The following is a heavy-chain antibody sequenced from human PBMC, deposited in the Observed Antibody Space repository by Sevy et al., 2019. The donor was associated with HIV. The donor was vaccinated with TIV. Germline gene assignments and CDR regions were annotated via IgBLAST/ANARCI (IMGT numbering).Heavy chain of an antibody. D-gene: IGHD3-9*01. CDR2: IIPIFGTA. J-gene: IGHJ3*02. Sequence: ASVKVSCKASGGTISSYAISWVRQAPGQGLEWMGGIIPIFGTANYAQKFQGRVTITADESTSTAYMELSSLGSEDTAVYYCARGRDPVLRYFDWLLGDAFDIWGQGTMVTVSS. CDR3: ARGRDPVLRYFDWLLGDAFDI. CDR1: GGTISSYA. V-gene: IGHV1-69*13.